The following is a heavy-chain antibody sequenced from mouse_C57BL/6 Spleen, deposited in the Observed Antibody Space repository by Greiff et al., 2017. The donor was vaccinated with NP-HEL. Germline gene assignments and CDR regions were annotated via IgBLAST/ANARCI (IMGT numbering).Heavy chain of an antibody. CDR2: IWSGGST. J-gene: IGHJ1*03. Sequence: VQLVESGPGLVQPSQSLSITCTVSGFSLTSYGVHWVRQPPGKGLEWLGVIWSGGSTDYNAAFISRLSISKDNSKSQVFFKMNSLQADDTAIYYCAKNSYGSSLLDFYGWGTGTTVTVSS. CDR3: AKNSYGSSLLDFYG. CDR1: GFSLTSYG. V-gene: IGHV2-4*01. D-gene: IGHD1-1*01.